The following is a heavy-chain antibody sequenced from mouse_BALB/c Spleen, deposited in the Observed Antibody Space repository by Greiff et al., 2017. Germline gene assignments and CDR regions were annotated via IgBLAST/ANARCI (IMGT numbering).Heavy chain of an antibody. CDR2: ISSGGST. V-gene: IGHV5-6-5*01. J-gene: IGHJ3*01. CDR1: GFTFSSYA. CDR3: ARGGDDGYPAWFAY. D-gene: IGHD2-3*01. Sequence: DVHLVESGGGLVKPGGSLKLSCAASGFTFSSYAMSWVRQTPEKRLEWVASISSGGSTYYPDSVKGRFTISRDNARNILYLQMSSLRSEDTAMYYCARGGDDGYPAWFAYWGQGTLVTVSA.